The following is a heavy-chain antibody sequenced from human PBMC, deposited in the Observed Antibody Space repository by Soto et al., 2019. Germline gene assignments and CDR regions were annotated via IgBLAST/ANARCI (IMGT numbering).Heavy chain of an antibody. J-gene: IGHJ4*02. D-gene: IGHD6-13*01. CDR1: GFTFSSYA. CDR3: AKDHQSAALYSSNFDY. CDR2: ISGSGGST. Sequence: GGSLRLSCAASGFTFSSYAMSWVRQAPGKGLEWVSAISGSGGSTYYADSVKGRFTISRDNSKNTLYLQMNSLRAEDTAVYYCAKDHQSAALYSSNFDYWGQGTLVTVSS. V-gene: IGHV3-23*01.